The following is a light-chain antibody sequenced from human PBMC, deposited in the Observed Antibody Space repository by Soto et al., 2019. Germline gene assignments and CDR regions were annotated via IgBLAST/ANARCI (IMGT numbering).Light chain of an antibody. CDR3: QQYDYWPIT. CDR2: DAS. V-gene: IGKV3-15*01. J-gene: IGKJ5*01. Sequence: ERVMTQSPATLSVSPGERATLSSRASQSVRSNLAWYQLKPGQAPRLFIYDASTMATGIPPRFSGSGSGTDFNLTISSLQSEDFALYYCQQYDYWPITFGQGTRLEIK. CDR1: QSVRSN.